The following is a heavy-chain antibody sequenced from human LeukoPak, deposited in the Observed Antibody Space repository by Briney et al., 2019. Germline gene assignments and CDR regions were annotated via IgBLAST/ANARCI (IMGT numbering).Heavy chain of an antibody. J-gene: IGHJ4*02. V-gene: IGHV3-9*01. CDR3: AKDASYISGWTPFDY. CDR2: ISWNSGSI. D-gene: IGHD6-19*01. Sequence: GGSLRLSCAASGFTFDDYGMSWVRQAPGKGLEWVSGISWNSGSIAYADSVKGRFTISRDNAKNSLYLQMNSLRAEDTALYYCAKDASYISGWTPFDYWGQGTLVTVPS. CDR1: GFTFDDYG.